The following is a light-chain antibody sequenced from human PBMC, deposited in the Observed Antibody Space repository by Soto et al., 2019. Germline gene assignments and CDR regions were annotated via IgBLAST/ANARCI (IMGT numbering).Light chain of an antibody. CDR1: QTISNNY. J-gene: IGKJ1*01. Sequence: EIVLTQSPGTLTLSPGESAALSCRASQTISNNYLVWYRQKPGQAPRLLIYAVSSRAAGIPDRFSGSGSGTDFALTIARLEPEDSAVYYCQQHSNSPWTFGQGTMVEI. CDR3: QQHSNSPWT. V-gene: IGKV3-20*01. CDR2: AVS.